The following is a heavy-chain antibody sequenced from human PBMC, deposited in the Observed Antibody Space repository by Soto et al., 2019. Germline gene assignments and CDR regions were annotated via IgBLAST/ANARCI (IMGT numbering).Heavy chain of an antibody. CDR1: GYSFTSYW. Sequence: CKGSGYSFTSYWITWVRQMPGKGLEWMGRVDPSDSYSNYSPSFQGHVTISTDKSINTAYLQWSSLKASDTAIYYCARLLYSGSYPTFDYWGQGTLVTVSS. D-gene: IGHD1-26*01. CDR2: VDPSDSYS. V-gene: IGHV5-10-1*01. CDR3: ARLLYSGSYPTFDY. J-gene: IGHJ4*02.